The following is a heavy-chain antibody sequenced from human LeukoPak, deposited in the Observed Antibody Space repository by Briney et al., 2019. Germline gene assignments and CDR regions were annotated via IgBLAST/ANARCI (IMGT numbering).Heavy chain of an antibody. CDR3: ARDALQWLLLRYAFDI. J-gene: IGHJ3*02. CDR1: GFTFNRHW. Sequence: GGSLRLSCAASGFTFNRHWMTWVRQAPGKGLEWIANVNPDMSEKNYVESVKGRFTISRDKVKNSLYLQMNSLRGDDTAVYYCARDALQWLLLRYAFDIWGQGTMVTVSS. D-gene: IGHD3-22*01. V-gene: IGHV3-7*01. CDR2: VNPDMSEK.